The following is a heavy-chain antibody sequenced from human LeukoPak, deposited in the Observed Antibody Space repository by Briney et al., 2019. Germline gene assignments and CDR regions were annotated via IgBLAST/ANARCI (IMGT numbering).Heavy chain of an antibody. J-gene: IGHJ4*02. CDR2: SYDGSNK. CDR3: AKDVGYVGSGSYYRFDY. CDR1: GFTVSSNH. D-gene: IGHD3-10*01. Sequence: GGSLRLSCAVSGFTVSSNHMSWVRQAPGKGLEGVSVSYDGSNKYYEDSVKGRFTISRDNSKNTLYLQMNSPRAEDTAVYYCAKDVGYVGSGSYYRFDYWGQGTLVTVSS. V-gene: IGHV3-30*18.